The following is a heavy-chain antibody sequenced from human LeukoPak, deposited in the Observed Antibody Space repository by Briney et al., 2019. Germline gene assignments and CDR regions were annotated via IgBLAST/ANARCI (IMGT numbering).Heavy chain of an antibody. J-gene: IGHJ4*02. CDR3: ARVAVAGTKDFDY. CDR1: GGSISSGDYY. CDR2: INHSGST. D-gene: IGHD6-19*01. V-gene: IGHV4-30-4*01. Sequence: SETLSLTCTVSGGSISSGDYYWSWIRQPPGKGLEWIGEINHSGSTNYNPSLKSRVTISVDTSKNQFSLKLSSVTAADTAVYYCARVAVAGTKDFDYWGQGTLVTVSS.